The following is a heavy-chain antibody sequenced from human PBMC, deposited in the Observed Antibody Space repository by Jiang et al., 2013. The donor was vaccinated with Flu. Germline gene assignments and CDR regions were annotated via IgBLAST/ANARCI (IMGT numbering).Heavy chain of an antibody. Sequence: GAEVKKPGASVKVSCKASGYTFTGYYMHWVRQAPGQGLEWMGWINPNSGGTNYAQKFQGRVTMTRDTSISTAYMELSRLRSDDTAVYYCARPTFTIETYGMDVWGQGTTVTVSS. CDR2: INPNSGGT. V-gene: IGHV1-2*02. CDR3: ARPTFTIETYGMDV. CDR1: GYTFTGYY. J-gene: IGHJ6*02. D-gene: IGHD3-3*01.